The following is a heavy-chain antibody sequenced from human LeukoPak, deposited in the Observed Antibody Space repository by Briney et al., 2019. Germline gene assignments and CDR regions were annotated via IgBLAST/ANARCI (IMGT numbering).Heavy chain of an antibody. V-gene: IGHV4-59*01. Sequence: SETLSLTCTVSGGSMSDYYWSWIRQPPGKGLEWIGYIYSTGSTNYNPSLKSRVTISADTSKNQFFLKLSSVTAADTALYYCARDYTMTHAFDIWGQGTLVTVSS. D-gene: IGHD3-22*01. CDR1: GGSMSDYY. CDR2: IYSTGST. CDR3: ARDYTMTHAFDI. J-gene: IGHJ3*02.